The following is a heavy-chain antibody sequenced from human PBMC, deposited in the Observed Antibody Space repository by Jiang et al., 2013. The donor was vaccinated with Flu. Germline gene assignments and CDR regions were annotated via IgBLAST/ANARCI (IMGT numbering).Heavy chain of an antibody. D-gene: IGHD4-17*01. V-gene: IGHV1-2*02. Sequence: AEVKKPGASVKVSCKASGYTFTAYYIHWVRQAPGQGLEWMGWINSETGGTNYAQKFQGRVTMTRDTSISTAYMELNRLRSDDTAVYYCARDQYGAYDRWFDPWGQGTLVTVSS. CDR2: INSETGGT. CDR1: GYTFTAYY. J-gene: IGHJ5*02. CDR3: ARDQYGAYDRWFDP.